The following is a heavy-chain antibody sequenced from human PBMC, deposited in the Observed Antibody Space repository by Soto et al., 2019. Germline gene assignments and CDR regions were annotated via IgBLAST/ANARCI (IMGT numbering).Heavy chain of an antibody. D-gene: IGHD2-2*01. J-gene: IGHJ5*01. CDR1: GYTSADFG. Sequence: ASVKVSCKASGYTSADFGISWVRQAPGQGLDWMGWVSGNNGASNPAPKVQGRITMTLDTSTGVSYMALRSLRSDDTAIYYCVRDQKYFRVNGNWFDSWGQGTLVTVSS. CDR2: VSGNNGAS. V-gene: IGHV1-18*04. CDR3: VRDQKYFRVNGNWFDS.